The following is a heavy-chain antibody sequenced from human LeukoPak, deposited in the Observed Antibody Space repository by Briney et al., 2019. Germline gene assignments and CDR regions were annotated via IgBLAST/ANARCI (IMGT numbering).Heavy chain of an antibody. CDR1: GFTFSSYA. D-gene: IGHD2-21*01. J-gene: IGHJ4*02. CDR3: ARGLQKHRSIDY. CDR2: ISYDGSNK. V-gene: IGHV3-30*01. Sequence: PGRSLRLSCAASGFTFSSYAMHWVREAPGEGLEGVAVISYDGSNKYYADSVKGRFTISRDNSKNTLYLQMNSLRAEDTAVYYCARGLQKHRSIDYWGQGTLVTVSS.